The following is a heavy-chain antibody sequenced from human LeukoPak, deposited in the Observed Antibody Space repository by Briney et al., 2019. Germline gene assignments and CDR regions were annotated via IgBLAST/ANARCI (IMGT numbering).Heavy chain of an antibody. CDR2: INPNSGGT. J-gene: IGHJ4*02. CDR3: ARIRYNWHYYFDY. V-gene: IGHV1-2*02. CDR1: GYTFTGYY. D-gene: IGHD1-20*01. Sequence: ASVKVSCKASGYTFTGYYMHWVRQAPGQGLEWMGWINPNSGGTNYAQKFQGRVTMTRDTSISTAYMELSRLRSDDTAVYYCARIRYNWHYYFDYWGQGILVTVSS.